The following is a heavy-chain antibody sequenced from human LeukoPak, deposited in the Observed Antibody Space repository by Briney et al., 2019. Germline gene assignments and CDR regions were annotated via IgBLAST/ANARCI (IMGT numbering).Heavy chain of an antibody. D-gene: IGHD6-13*01. CDR1: GGSISSDD. J-gene: IGHJ4*02. V-gene: IGHV4-59*01. Sequence: SETLSLTCAVSGGSISSDDWSSVRQPPGNRLEWIGDIYYSGTTHHNPSLKSRVTISVDTSKNQFSLKLSSVTAADTAVYYCARVTAADYFDYWGQGTLVTVSS. CDR3: ARVTAADYFDY. CDR2: IYYSGTT.